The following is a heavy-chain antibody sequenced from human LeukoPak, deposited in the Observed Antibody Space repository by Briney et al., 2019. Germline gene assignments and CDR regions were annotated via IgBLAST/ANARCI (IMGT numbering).Heavy chain of an antibody. V-gene: IGHV3-21*01. J-gene: IGHJ4*02. Sequence: PGGSPRLSCAASGFTFSSYSMNWVRQAPGKGLEWVSSISSSSSYIYYADSVKGRFTISRDNAKNSLYLQMNSLRAEDTAVYYCARSAFNWEAIYYFDYWGQGTLVTVSS. CDR1: GFTFSSYS. CDR2: ISSSSSYI. D-gene: IGHD7-27*01. CDR3: ARSAFNWEAIYYFDY.